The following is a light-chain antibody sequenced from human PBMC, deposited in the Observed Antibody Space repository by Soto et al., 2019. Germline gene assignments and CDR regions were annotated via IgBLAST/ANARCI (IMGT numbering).Light chain of an antibody. J-gene: IGLJ2*01. V-gene: IGLV6-57*04. CDR3: QSYDSSNQV. CDR2: EDN. CDR1: SSSIASNY. Sequence: FMLTQPHSMSESPGKTVPISCARSSSSIASNYVQWYQQRPGSAPTTVIYEDNQRPSGVPDRFSGSIDSSSNSASLTISGLKTEDEADYYCQSYDSSNQVFGGGTKLTVL.